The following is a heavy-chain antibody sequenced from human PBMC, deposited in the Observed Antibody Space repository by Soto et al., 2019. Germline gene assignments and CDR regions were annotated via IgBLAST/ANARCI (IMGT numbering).Heavy chain of an antibody. J-gene: IGHJ4*02. CDR3: ARDLGQQLFDY. CDR1: GYTFTSYG. CDR2: ISAYNGNK. D-gene: IGHD6-13*01. Sequence: QVQLEQSGAEVKKLGASVKVSCKASGYTFTSYGISWVRQAPGQGLEWMGWISAYNGNKKYAQKLQGRVSMTTDTSTITAYMELRSLRSDDTAVYYCARDLGQQLFDYWGQGTLVTVSS. V-gene: IGHV1-18*01.